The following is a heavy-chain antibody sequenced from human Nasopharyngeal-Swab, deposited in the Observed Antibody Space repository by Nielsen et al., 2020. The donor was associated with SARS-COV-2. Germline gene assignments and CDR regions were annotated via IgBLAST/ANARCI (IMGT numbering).Heavy chain of an antibody. CDR2: IYHSGST. CDR3: AQTTYSGYFDY. Sequence: SETLSLTCAVSGGSISSSNWWSWVRQPPGKGLEWVGEIYHSGSTNYNPSLKSRVTISVDKSKNQFSLKLSSVTAADTAVYYCAQTTYSGYFDYWGQGTLVTVSS. CDR1: GGSISSSNW. J-gene: IGHJ4*02. D-gene: IGHD2-15*01. V-gene: IGHV4-4*02.